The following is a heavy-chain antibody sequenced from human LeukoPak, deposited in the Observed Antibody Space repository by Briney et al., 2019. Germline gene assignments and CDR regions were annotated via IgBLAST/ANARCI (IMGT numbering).Heavy chain of an antibody. Sequence: AASVKVSCKASGGTFSSYAISWVRQAPGQGLEWMGGIIPIFGTANYAQKFQGRVTITTDESTSTAYMELSSLRSEDTAVYYCARDLGATIYYYYGMDVWGQGTTVTVSS. CDR2: IIPIFGTA. CDR1: GGTFSSYA. V-gene: IGHV1-69*05. J-gene: IGHJ6*02. D-gene: IGHD1-26*01. CDR3: ARDLGATIYYYYGMDV.